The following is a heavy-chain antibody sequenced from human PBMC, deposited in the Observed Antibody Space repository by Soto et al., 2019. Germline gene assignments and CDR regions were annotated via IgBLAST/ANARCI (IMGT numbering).Heavy chain of an antibody. Sequence: EVQLLESGGGLVQPGGALRLSCAASGFTFSNYGMSWVRQAPGKGLEWVSVLSGSGDDAYYADSVKGRFTISRDNSKNTLYLQMNSLRAEDTAVYVCWKKLTVYAVDPADSWGQGTQVAVSS. V-gene: IGHV3-23*01. CDR1: GFTFSNYG. D-gene: IGHD6-19*01. J-gene: IGHJ4*02. CDR3: WKKLTVYAVDPADS. CDR2: LSGSGDDA.